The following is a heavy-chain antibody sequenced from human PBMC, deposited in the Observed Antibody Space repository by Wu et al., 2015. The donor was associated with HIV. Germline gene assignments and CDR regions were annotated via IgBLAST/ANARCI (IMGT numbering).Heavy chain of an antibody. CDR1: GYTFIDYY. CDR2: INPSSGST. V-gene: IGHV1-46*01. CDR3: ARAGGFCSGTSCLDL. J-gene: IGHJ5*02. D-gene: IGHD2-2*03. Sequence: QVQLLQSGAEVKKPGASVMVSCKASGYTFIDYYIYWVRQSPGHGLEWVGIINPSSGSTSYAQKFKGRVTMTRDTSTATVYMELNNLRSEDTAVYSCARAGGFCSGTSCLDLWGQGTLVTVFS.